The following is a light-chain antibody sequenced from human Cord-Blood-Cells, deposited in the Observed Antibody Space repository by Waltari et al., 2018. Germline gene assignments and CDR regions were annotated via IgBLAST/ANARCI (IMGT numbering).Light chain of an antibody. CDR2: GAS. Sequence: EIVLTQSPATLPSSQGERPTLSARASRSVSSSYLACYQQNPGQPPGLLIYGASSRTTGIPARFSGSGSGTDFTLTISRLEPEDFAVYYCQQYGSSPRWTFGQGTKVEIK. V-gene: IGKV3-20*01. CDR3: QQYGSSPRWT. CDR1: RSVSSSY. J-gene: IGKJ1*01.